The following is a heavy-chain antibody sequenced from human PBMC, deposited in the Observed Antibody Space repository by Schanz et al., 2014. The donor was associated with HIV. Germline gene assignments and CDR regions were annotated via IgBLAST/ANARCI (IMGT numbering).Heavy chain of an antibody. CDR1: GFTFTSYG. D-gene: IGHD2-15*01. CDR2: ISYDGSNK. J-gene: IGHJ6*02. Sequence: VQLVESGGAVVQPGKSLTLACAASGFTFTSYGMHWVRQAPGKGLEWVAVISYDGSNKYYADSVKGRFTISRDNSKNTLYLQMNSLRAEDTAVYYCARGSGPYYYYYGMDVWGQGTTVTVSS. CDR3: ARGSGPYYYYYGMDV. V-gene: IGHV3-30*03.